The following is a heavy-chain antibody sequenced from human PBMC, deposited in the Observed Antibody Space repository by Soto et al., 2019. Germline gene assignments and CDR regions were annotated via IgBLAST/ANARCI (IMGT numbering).Heavy chain of an antibody. D-gene: IGHD2-15*01. CDR2: IYSNDYT. Sequence: TGGSLRLSCAASGITVSSNYMSWVRQAPGKGLEWVSVIYSNDYTQYADSVKGRFTISRDNSKNLVYLQMNSLRVEDTAVYHCAREVASRAPDYMDVWGKGTTVTVSS. CDR1: GITVSSNY. CDR3: AREVASRAPDYMDV. J-gene: IGHJ6*03. V-gene: IGHV3-66*01.